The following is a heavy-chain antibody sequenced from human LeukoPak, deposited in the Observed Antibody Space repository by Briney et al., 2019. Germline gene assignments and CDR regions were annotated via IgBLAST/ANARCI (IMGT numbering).Heavy chain of an antibody. V-gene: IGHV3-21*01. J-gene: IGHJ4*02. CDR1: GFTFSSYE. Sequence: PGGSLRLSCAASGFTFSSYEMNWVRQAPGKGLEWVASISTSSSYIYYADSVKGRFTISRDNAKNSLYLQINSLRAEDTAVYYCAREMATIGKAFDYWGQGTLVTVSS. D-gene: IGHD5-24*01. CDR2: ISTSSSYI. CDR3: AREMATIGKAFDY.